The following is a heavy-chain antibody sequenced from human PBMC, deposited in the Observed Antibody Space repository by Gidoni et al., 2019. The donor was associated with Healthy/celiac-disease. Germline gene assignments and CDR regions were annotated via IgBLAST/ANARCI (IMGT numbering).Heavy chain of an antibody. Sequence: QVQLVESGGGVVQPGRSLRLSCAASGFTFSSCAMPWVLQAPGKGLGWVAVIAYDGSNKYYADSVKGRFTISRDNSKNTLYLQMNSLRAEDTAVYYCARGGTMIVVRHGPDAFDIWGQGTMVTVSS. CDR3: ARGGTMIVVRHGPDAFDI. V-gene: IGHV3-30-3*01. J-gene: IGHJ3*02. CDR2: IAYDGSNK. D-gene: IGHD3-22*01. CDR1: GFTFSSCA.